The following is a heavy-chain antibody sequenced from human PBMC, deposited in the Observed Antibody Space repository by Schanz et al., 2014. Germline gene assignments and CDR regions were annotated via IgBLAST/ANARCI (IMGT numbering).Heavy chain of an antibody. CDR2: IGVDGTTT. CDR3: AKYRGYYRVSGSYRELEY. Sequence: EVQLLESGGGLVQPGGSLSPSCLASGFAFSSYGMNWLRQAPGQGLEWVSVIGVDGTTTYYADSVKGRFTISRDNSKNTLYLQMNSLRPEDTTVYYCAKYRGYYRVSGSYRELEYWGQGTLVTVSS. J-gene: IGHJ4*02. D-gene: IGHD3-10*01. CDR1: GFAFSSYG. V-gene: IGHV3-23*01.